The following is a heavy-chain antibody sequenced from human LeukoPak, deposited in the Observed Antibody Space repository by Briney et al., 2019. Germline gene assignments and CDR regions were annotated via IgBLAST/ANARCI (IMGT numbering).Heavy chain of an antibody. V-gene: IGHV3-30*04. CDR1: GFTLSSYA. CDR3: ARDRVRGVVPAKNHFDY. J-gene: IGHJ4*02. CDR2: ISYDGSNK. D-gene: IGHD2-2*01. Sequence: GGSLRLSCTASGFTLSSYAMHWVRQAPGKGLEWVAVISYDGSNKYYADSVKGRFTISRDNSKNTLYLQMNSLRAEDTAVYYCARDRVRGVVPAKNHFDYWGQGTLVTVSS.